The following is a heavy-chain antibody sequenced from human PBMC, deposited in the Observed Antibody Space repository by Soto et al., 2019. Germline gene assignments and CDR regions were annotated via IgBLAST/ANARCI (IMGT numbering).Heavy chain of an antibody. CDR1: GYRFTNYW. J-gene: IGHJ4*02. Sequence: PGVSLQISCQGSGYRFTNYWITWVRQKPGKGLEWMGTIDCSDSNSKNSPSLQGHVTISRDNAKNSLYLQMNSLRDEDTAVYYCAREGYPFDYWGQGTLVTVSS. V-gene: IGHV5-10-1*01. CDR3: AREGYPFDY. CDR2: IDCSDSNS. D-gene: IGHD5-12*01.